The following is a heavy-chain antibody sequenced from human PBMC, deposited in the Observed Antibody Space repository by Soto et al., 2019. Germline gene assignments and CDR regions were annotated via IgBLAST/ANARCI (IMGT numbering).Heavy chain of an antibody. D-gene: IGHD3-10*01. CDR2: LYSGST. CDR1: GASISRGGFH. CDR3: ARRGSGHTFDY. V-gene: IGHV4-39*01. Sequence: SETLSLTCAVSGASISRGGFHWGWIRQPPGQGLEWIGSLYSGSTYYNPSLKSRVTISADTSKSEFSLRLTSVTAADTAVYYCARRGSGHTFDYWGQGTLVTVS. J-gene: IGHJ4*02.